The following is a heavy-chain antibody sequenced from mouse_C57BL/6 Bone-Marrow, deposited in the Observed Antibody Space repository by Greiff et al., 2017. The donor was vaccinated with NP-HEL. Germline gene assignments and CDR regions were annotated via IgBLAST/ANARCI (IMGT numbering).Heavy chain of an antibody. J-gene: IGHJ1*03. V-gene: IGHV5-6*01. D-gene: IGHD1-1*02. Sequence: EVQGVESGGDLVKPGGSLKLSCAASGFTFSSYGMSWVRQTPDKRLEWVATISSGGSYTYYPDSVKGRFTISRDNAKNTLYLQMSSLKSEDTAMYYGASALLGGYFDVWGTGTTVTVSS. CDR2: ISSGGSYT. CDR3: ASALLGGYFDV. CDR1: GFTFSSYG.